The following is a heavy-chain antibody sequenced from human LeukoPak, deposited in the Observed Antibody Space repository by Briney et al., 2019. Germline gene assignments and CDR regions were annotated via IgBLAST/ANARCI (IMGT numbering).Heavy chain of an antibody. D-gene: IGHD6-19*01. J-gene: IGHJ2*01. CDR2: ISYDGSNK. V-gene: IGHV3-30*04. CDR1: GFTSSSYA. Sequence: GGSLRLSCAASGFTSSSYAMHWVRQAPGKGLEWVAVISYDGSNKYYADSVKGRFTISRDNSKNTLYLQMNSLRAEDTAVYYCARLAVAGDWYFDLWGRGTLVTVSS. CDR3: ARLAVAGDWYFDL.